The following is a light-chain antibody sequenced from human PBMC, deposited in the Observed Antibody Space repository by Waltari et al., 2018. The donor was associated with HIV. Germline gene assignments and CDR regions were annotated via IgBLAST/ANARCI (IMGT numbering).Light chain of an antibody. CDR2: RDN. CDR1: SSNVGSTS. CDR3: AAWDDSLSALV. J-gene: IGLJ2*01. Sequence: QSVLTQPPSVSGTPGQRVTISCSGSSSNVGSTSVYWYQQLPGTAPNPLIYRDNQRPSGVPDRFSGSKSGTSASLAISGLRSEDEADYHCAAWDDSLSALVFGGGTKLAVL. V-gene: IGLV1-47*01.